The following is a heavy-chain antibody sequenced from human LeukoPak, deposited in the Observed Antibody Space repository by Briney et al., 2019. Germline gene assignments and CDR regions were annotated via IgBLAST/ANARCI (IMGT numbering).Heavy chain of an antibody. CDR2: INPNNGGT. J-gene: IGHJ4*02. V-gene: IGHV1-2*06. CDR3: AREGERSGYQPFDY. Sequence: ASVKVSCKTSGYNFIGYYIHWVRQAPGQGLEWMGRINPNNGGTNYAQRLQGRVTMTRDTSISTAYMDLSSLGSDDTAVYYCAREGERSGYQPFDYWGQGTLVTVSS. CDR1: GYNFIGYY. D-gene: IGHD3-22*01.